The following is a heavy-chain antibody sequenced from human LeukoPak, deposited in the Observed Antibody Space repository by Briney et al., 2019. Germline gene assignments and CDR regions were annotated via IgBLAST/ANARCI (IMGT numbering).Heavy chain of an antibody. CDR3: ARECYYDSSGYSPFDY. V-gene: IGHV3-33*01. CDR2: IWYDGSNK. J-gene: IGHJ4*02. CDR1: GFTFSSYG. D-gene: IGHD3-22*01. Sequence: GGSLRLSCAASGFTFSSYGMHWVRQAPGKGLEWVAVIWYDGSNKYYADSVKGRFTISRDNSKNTLYLQMNSLRAEDTAVYYCARECYYDSSGYSPFDYWGQGTLVTVSS.